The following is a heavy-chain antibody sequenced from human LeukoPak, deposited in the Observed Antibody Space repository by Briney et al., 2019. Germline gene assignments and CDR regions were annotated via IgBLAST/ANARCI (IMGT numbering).Heavy chain of an antibody. D-gene: IGHD2-8*01. CDR3: SRLAPYPGVWASDY. J-gene: IGHJ4*02. CDR1: GGPISIQH. Sequence: PAETLSLTCTVSGGPISIQHWTWIRHPPGKGLECIGYTYSSGATNSNPSLKSRVTISAAMSKNQFSLKLSSVTGEDTAVYYCSRLAPYPGVWASDYWGQGTLGTVSS. V-gene: IGHV4-59*08. CDR2: TYSSGAT.